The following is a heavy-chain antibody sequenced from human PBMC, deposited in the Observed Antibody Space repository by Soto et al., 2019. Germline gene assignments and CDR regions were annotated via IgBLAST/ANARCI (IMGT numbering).Heavy chain of an antibody. CDR1: GFIFSDYY. V-gene: IGHV3-11*06. J-gene: IGHJ3*02. CDR3: ARDRRAYDSSAYFLDALDI. CDR2: ISSSRSYT. D-gene: IGHD3-22*01. Sequence: GGSLRLSCAASGFIFSDYYMNWIRQAPGKGLEWVSYISSSRSYTNYADSVKGRFTISRDNAKNSLYLQMNSLRAEDTAVYYCARDRRAYDSSAYFLDALDIWGQGTMVTVSS.